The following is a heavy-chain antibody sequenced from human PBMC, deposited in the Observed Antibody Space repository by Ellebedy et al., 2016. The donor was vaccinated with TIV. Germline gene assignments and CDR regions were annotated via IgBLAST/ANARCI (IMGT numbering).Heavy chain of an antibody. CDR1: GGSINSDSYY. CDR3: ARGFYDLLTGYYFVF. D-gene: IGHD3-9*01. J-gene: IGHJ4*02. CDR2: IHYSGTT. V-gene: IGHV4-39*01. Sequence: MPGGSLRLSCSVSGGSINSDSYYWGWVRQSPGKGLEWLGSIHYSGTTYYNPSLKSRITLSGDTSKRQFSLRLTSVTAADTAVYYCARGFYDLLTGYYFVFWGQGTLVTVSS.